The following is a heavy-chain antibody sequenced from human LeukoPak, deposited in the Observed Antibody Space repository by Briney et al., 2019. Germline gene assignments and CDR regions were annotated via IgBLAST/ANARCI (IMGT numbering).Heavy chain of an antibody. J-gene: IGHJ5*02. D-gene: IGHD3-10*01. CDR1: GGSISSGDYY. Sequence: PSETLSLTCTVSGGSISSGDYYWSWIRQPPGKGLEWIGYIYYSGSTYYNPSLKSRVTISVDTSKNQFSLKLSSVTAADTAVYYCARDGRVRGLRGWFDPWGQGTLVTVSS. CDR2: IYYSGST. V-gene: IGHV4-30-4*01. CDR3: ARDGRVRGLRGWFDP.